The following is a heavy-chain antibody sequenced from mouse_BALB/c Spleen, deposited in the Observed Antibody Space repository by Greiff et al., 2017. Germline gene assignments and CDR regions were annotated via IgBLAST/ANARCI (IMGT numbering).Heavy chain of an antibody. Sequence: EVKLVESGGDLVKPGGSLKLSCAPSGFTFSSYGMSWVRQTPDKRLEWVATISSGGSYTYYPDSVKGRFTISRDNAKNTLYLQMSSLKSEDTAMYYCARLGNYKAMDYWGQGTSVTVSS. V-gene: IGHV5-6*01. D-gene: IGHD2-1*01. CDR2: ISSGGSYT. J-gene: IGHJ4*01. CDR3: ARLGNYKAMDY. CDR1: GFTFSSYG.